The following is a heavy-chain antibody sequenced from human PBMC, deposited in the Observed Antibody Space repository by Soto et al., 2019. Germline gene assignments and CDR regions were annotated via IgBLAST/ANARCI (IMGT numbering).Heavy chain of an antibody. CDR1: GGTFSSYA. CDR3: ASDCSGGSCYREFDY. J-gene: IGHJ4*02. D-gene: IGHD2-15*01. V-gene: IGHV1-69*01. CDR2: IIPIFGTA. Sequence: QVQLVQSGAEVKKPGSSVKVSCKASGGTFSSYAISWVRQAPGQGLEWMGGIIPIFGTANYAQKFQGRVTNTAGESTSTAYMELSSLRSEDTAVYYCASDCSGGSCYREFDYWGQGTLVTVSS.